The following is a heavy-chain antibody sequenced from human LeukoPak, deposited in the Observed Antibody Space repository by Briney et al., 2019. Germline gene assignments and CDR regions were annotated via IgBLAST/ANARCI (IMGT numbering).Heavy chain of an antibody. J-gene: IGHJ5*02. CDR2: IYYSGIT. Sequence: PSETLSLTCTVSGASMTNYYWSWIRKPPGKGPEWIGYIYYSGITNYNPSLTSRVSISVDMSKNQFSLKLTSVTAADTAVYYCARGRGYFDPFDPWGQGTLVTVSS. CDR1: GASMTNYY. V-gene: IGHV4-59*01. CDR3: ARGRGYFDPFDP. D-gene: IGHD3-9*01.